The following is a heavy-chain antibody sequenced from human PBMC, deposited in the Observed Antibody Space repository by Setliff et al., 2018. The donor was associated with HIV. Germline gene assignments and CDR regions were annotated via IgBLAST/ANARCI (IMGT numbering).Heavy chain of an antibody. D-gene: IGHD5-18*01. CDR2: INWNGGST. Sequence: PGESLKISCAASGFTFSDSAMSWVRQAPGKGLEWVSGINWNGGSTGYVDSVKGRFTISRDNAKNSLYLQMSSLRADDAAVYYCARSVGYTFGYWNYWGQGTLVTVSS. V-gene: IGHV3-20*04. CDR1: GFTFSDSA. CDR3: ARSVGYTFGYWNY. J-gene: IGHJ4*02.